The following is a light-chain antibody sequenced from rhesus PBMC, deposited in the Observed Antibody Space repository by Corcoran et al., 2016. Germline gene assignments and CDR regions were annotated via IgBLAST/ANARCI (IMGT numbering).Light chain of an antibody. V-gene: IGKV1-25*01. Sequence: DIQMTQSPSSLSASVGDTVTITCQASQGISKYLAWFQQQPGKAPKLLIYDASTLQSRVPSRFTGSGSGTEFTLTISSLQPEDFATYYCLQHNSYPLPFGGGTKVELK. CDR2: DAS. CDR1: QGISKY. CDR3: LQHNSYPLP. J-gene: IGKJ4*01.